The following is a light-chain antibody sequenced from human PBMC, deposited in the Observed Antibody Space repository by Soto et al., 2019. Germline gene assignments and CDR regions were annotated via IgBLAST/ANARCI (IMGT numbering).Light chain of an antibody. J-gene: IGKJ4*01. CDR3: QQYNKWPLT. Sequence: EIVMTQSPATLSVSPGERATLSCRASQSVSSSLAWYQQKPGQAPRLLIYHASTRATGIPARFSGSGSGTEFTLTISSLQPEDFAVYYCQQYNKWPLTFGGGTKVEIK. V-gene: IGKV3-15*01. CDR1: QSVSSS. CDR2: HAS.